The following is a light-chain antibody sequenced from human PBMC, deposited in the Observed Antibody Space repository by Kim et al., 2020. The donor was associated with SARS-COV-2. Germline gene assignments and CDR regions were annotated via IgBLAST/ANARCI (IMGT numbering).Light chain of an antibody. V-gene: IGKV1-39*01. CDR3: QQSYSTPRT. Sequence: DIQMTQSPSSLSASVGDRVTITCRASQSISSYLNWYQQKPGKAPKLLIYAASILQSGVPSRSSGSGSGTDFTLTISSLQPEDFASYHCQQSYSTPRTFGQGTKVDIK. CDR2: AAS. CDR1: QSISSY. J-gene: IGKJ1*01.